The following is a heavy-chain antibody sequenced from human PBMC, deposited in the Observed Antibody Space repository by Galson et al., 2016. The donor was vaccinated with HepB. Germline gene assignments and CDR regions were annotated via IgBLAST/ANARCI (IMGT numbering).Heavy chain of an antibody. CDR1: GDSVSSNSAA. Sequence: CAISGDSVSSNSAAWNWIRQSPSRGLELLGRTYYRSKWYNEYAVSVKSRITFNPDTSKNQFSLQLNSVTPEDTAVYYCARDLREALAGTGYYYYGLDVWGKGTTVTVSS. V-gene: IGHV6-1*01. CDR3: ARDLREALAGTGYYYYGLDV. J-gene: IGHJ6*04. D-gene: IGHD6-19*01. CDR2: TYYRSKWYN.